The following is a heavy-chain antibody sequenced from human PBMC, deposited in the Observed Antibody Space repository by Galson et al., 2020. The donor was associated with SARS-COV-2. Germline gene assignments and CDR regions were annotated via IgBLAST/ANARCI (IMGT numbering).Heavy chain of an antibody. Sequence: SETLSLTCTVSGGSISSSRYYWGWIRQPPGKGLEWIGSIYYSGSTYYNPSLKSRVTISVDTSKNQFSLKLSSVTAADTAVYYCARSERGYSYGSVDYWGQGTLVTVSS. J-gene: IGHJ4*02. CDR3: ARSERGYSYGSVDY. CDR2: IYYSGST. CDR1: GGSISSSRYY. V-gene: IGHV4-39*01. D-gene: IGHD5-18*01.